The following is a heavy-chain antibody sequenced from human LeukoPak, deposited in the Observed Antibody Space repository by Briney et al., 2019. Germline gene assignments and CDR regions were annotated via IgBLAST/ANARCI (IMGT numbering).Heavy chain of an antibody. D-gene: IGHD2-8*02. Sequence: GGSLRLSCAASGFTFSTFAMVWVRQPPGKGLEWVSSIFPSGGEIHYADSVRGRFTISRDNSKSTLSLQMNSLRAGDTAIYYCATYRQVLLPFESWGQGTLVTVSP. V-gene: IGHV3-23*01. J-gene: IGHJ4*02. CDR1: GFTFSTFA. CDR2: IFPSGGEI. CDR3: ATYRQVLLPFES.